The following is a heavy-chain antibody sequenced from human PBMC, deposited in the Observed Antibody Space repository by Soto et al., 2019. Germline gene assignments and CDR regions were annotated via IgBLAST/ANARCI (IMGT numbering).Heavy chain of an antibody. CDR2: IYQSGGT. CDR1: GGSISSSNW. Sequence: QVQLQESGPGLVKPSGTLSLTCAVSGGSISSSNWWSWVRQPPGKGLEWIGEIYQSGGTNYDPSLKSRVTISVAKSNNQFSLKLTSVTAADTAVYYCARARGYDHGGLDYWGQGTLVTVSS. J-gene: IGHJ4*02. V-gene: IGHV4-4*02. D-gene: IGHD5-12*01. CDR3: ARARGYDHGGLDY.